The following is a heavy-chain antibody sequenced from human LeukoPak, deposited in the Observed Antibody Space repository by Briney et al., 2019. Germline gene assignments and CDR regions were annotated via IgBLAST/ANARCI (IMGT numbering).Heavy chain of an antibody. CDR2: INHSGST. Sequence: SETLSLTCAVYGGSFSGYYWSWIRQPPGKGLEWIGEINHSGSTNYNPSLKSRVTMSVDTSKNQFSLKLSSVTAADTAVYYCAREADRYYYDSSGYSYIDYWGQGTLVTVSS. V-gene: IGHV4-34*01. J-gene: IGHJ4*02. D-gene: IGHD3-22*01. CDR1: GGSFSGYY. CDR3: AREADRYYYDSSGYSYIDY.